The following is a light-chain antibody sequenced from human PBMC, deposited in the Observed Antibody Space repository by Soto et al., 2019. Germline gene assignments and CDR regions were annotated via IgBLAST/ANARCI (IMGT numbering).Light chain of an antibody. J-gene: IGKJ1*01. CDR1: QSVSNK. CDR2: AAD. CDR3: QQYNNWPPWT. V-gene: IGKV3-15*01. Sequence: EVVMRQSPATLSVSPGETATLSCRASQSVSNKLAWYQQRPGQAPRLLIYAADTRATDIPDRFSGSGSGREFTLTISSLQSEDFAVYYCQQYNNWPPWTFGQGTKVEVK.